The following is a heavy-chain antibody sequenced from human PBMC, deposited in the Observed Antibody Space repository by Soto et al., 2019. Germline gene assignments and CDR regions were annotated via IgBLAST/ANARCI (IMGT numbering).Heavy chain of an antibody. J-gene: IGHJ3*02. CDR1: GFTFSSYG. D-gene: IGHD2-2*01. Sequence: PGGSLRLSCAASGFTFSSYGMHWVRQAPGKGLEWVAVICYDGSNKYYADSVKGRFTISRDNSKNTLYLQMNSLRAEDTAVYYCARDTFKVPAAIRDAFDIWGQGTMVTVSS. CDR2: ICYDGSNK. CDR3: ARDTFKVPAAIRDAFDI. V-gene: IGHV3-33*01.